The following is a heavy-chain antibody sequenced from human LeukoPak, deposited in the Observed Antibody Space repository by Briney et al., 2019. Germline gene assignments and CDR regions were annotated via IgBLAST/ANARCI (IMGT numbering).Heavy chain of an antibody. CDR1: GFTFSRCG. CDR3: AKETWDCSSTSCYPTFDY. J-gene: IGHJ4*02. V-gene: IGHV3-21*04. CDR2: ISGSTTYI. D-gene: IGHD2-2*01. Sequence: PGGSLRLSCVASGFTFSRCGMNWVRQAPGKGLEWVSSISGSTTYIYYADSVKGRFTISRDNAKNSLYLQMNSLRAEDTAVYYCAKETWDCSSTSCYPTFDYWGQGTLVTVSS.